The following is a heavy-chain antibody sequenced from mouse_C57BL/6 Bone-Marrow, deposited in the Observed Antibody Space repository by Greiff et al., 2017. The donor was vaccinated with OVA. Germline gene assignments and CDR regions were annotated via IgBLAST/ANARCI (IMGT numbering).Heavy chain of an antibody. CDR2: INPSTGGT. J-gene: IGHJ2*01. V-gene: IGHV1-42*01. Sequence: EVQLQQSGPELVKPGASVKISCKASGYSFTGYYMNWVKQSPEKSLEWIGEINPSTGGTTYNQKFKAKATLTVDKSSSTAYMQLKSLTSEDSAVYYCARSPNHFDYWGQGTTLTVSS. CDR1: GYSFTGYY. D-gene: IGHD4-1*01. CDR3: ARSPNHFDY.